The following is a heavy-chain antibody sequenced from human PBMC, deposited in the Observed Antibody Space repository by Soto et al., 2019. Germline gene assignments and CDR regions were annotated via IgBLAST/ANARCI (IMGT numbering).Heavy chain of an antibody. V-gene: IGHV1-69*01. D-gene: IGHD2-2*02. CDR2: IIPIFGTA. CDR3: AREPVKRRYCSSTSCYTLGGYGMDV. Sequence: QVQLVQSGAEVKKPGSSVKVSCKASGGTFSSYAISWVRQAPGQGLEWMGGIIPIFGTANYAQKSQGRVTITADESTSTAYMELSSLRSEDTAVYYCAREPVKRRYCSSTSCYTLGGYGMDVWGQGTTVTVSS. J-gene: IGHJ6*02. CDR1: GGTFSSYA.